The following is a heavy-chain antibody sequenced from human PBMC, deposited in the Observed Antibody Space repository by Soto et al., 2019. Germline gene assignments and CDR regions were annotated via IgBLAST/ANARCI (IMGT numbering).Heavy chain of an antibody. CDR1: GGSFSGYY. V-gene: IGHV4-34*01. CDR3: ARKVIPWYSSSWSYCYYYGMDV. J-gene: IGHJ6*02. D-gene: IGHD6-13*01. CDR2: INHSGST. Sequence: SETLSLTCAVYGGSFSGYYWSWIRQPPGKGLEWIGEINHSGSTNYNPSLKSRVTISVDTSKNQFSLKLSSVTAADTAVYYCARKVIPWYSSSWSYCYYYGMDVWGQGTTVTVSS.